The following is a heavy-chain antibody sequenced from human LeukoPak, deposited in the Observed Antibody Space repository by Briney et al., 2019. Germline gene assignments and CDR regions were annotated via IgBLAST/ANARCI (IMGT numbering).Heavy chain of an antibody. J-gene: IGHJ4*02. Sequence: PGGSLSLSCAASGFSFDRYEMNWVRRAPGRGLEWISYVSANGATTYYAESVKGRFTISRDNAKNSLYLQMNSLRAEDTAVYYCARGRPVDCWGQGTLVTVSS. CDR1: GFSFDRYE. CDR3: ARGRPVDC. V-gene: IGHV3-48*03. CDR2: VSANGATT.